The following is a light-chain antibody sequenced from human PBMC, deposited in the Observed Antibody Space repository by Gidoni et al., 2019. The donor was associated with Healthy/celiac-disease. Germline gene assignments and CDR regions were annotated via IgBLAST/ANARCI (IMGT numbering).Light chain of an antibody. CDR2: GAS. V-gene: IGKV3-20*01. J-gene: IGKJ1*01. Sequence: EIVLTQSPCTLSLSPGERATLSCRASQSVSSSYLAWYQQKPGQAPRLLLYGASSSATGIPDRFSGSGSGTDFTLTISRLEPEDFAVYYCQQYGSSPAWTFGQGTKVEIK. CDR3: QQYGSSPAWT. CDR1: QSVSSSY.